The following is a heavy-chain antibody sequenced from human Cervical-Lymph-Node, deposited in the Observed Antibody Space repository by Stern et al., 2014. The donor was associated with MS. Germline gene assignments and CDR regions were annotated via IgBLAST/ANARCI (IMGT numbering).Heavy chain of an antibody. CDR2: IYAADSDT. CDR1: GSTFTTYW. D-gene: IGHD3-16*02. V-gene: IGHV5-51*01. CDR3: ARQYLWGSYRYSAFNV. J-gene: IGHJ3*01. Sequence: EVQLVESGAEVKKAGESLKISCKGSGSTFTTYWFGWVRQRPGKGLEWIGIIYAADSDTRYSPPFRGQVTMSIDKSTSTAYLQWTSLEASDTAMYYCARQYLWGSYRYSAFNVWGQGTMVTVSS.